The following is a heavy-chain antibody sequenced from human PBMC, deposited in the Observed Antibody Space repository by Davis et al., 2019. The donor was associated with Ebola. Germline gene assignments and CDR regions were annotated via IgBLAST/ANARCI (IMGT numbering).Heavy chain of an antibody. Sequence: PSETLSLTCTVSGGSISSDGYYWSWIRQHPGKGLEWIGCIYFSGSTHYNPSLRSRITISVDTSKNQFSLNLNSVTATDTAVYYCAREMAATGSEYFDYWGQGTLVTVSS. CDR3: AREMAATGSEYFDY. V-gene: IGHV4-31*03. J-gene: IGHJ4*02. CDR2: IYFSGST. CDR1: GGSISSDGYY. D-gene: IGHD6-13*01.